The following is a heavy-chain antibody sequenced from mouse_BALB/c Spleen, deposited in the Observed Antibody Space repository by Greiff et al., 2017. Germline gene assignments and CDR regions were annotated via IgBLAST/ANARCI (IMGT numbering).Heavy chain of an antibody. CDR2: ISSGGSYT. J-gene: IGHJ4*01. D-gene: IGHD2-10*02. CDR1: GFTFSSYA. CDR3: ASRYGNYDGMDY. Sequence: EVLLVESGGGLVKPGGSLKLSCAASGFTFSSYAMSWVRQSPEKRLEWVAEISSGGSYTYYPDTVTGRFTISRDNAKNTLYLEMSSLRSEDTAMYYCASRYGNYDGMDYWGQGTSVTVSS. V-gene: IGHV5-9-4*01.